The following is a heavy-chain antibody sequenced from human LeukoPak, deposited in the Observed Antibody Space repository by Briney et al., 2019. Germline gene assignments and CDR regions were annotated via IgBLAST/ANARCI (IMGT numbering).Heavy chain of an antibody. V-gene: IGHV4-59*01. CDR2: IYYSGST. CDR1: GGSISSYY. D-gene: IGHD3-10*01. CDR3: ARGSRITMVRALDY. J-gene: IGHJ4*02. Sequence: PETLSLTCTVSGGSISSYYWSWIRQPPGKGLEWIGYIYYSGSTNYNPSLKSRVTISVDTSKNQFSLKLSSVTAADTAVYYCARGSRITMVRALDYWGQGTLVTVSS.